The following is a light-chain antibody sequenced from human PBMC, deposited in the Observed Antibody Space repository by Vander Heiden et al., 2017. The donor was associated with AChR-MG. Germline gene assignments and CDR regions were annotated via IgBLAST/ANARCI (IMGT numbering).Light chain of an antibody. CDR1: QSVSSN. CDR3: QQYNNWPPSDT. Sequence: EIVMTQSPATLSVSPGERATLSCRASQSVSSNLAWYQQKPGQAPGRLIYGASTRASGITARFSGSGSGTEFTLTISSRQSEDFAVYYCQQYNNWPPSDTFGQGTKMEIK. J-gene: IGKJ2*01. V-gene: IGKV3-15*01. CDR2: GAS.